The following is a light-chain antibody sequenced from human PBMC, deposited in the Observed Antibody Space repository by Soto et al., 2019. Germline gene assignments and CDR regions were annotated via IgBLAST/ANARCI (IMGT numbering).Light chain of an antibody. J-gene: IGKJ4*01. CDR3: QKRSNPLT. V-gene: IGKV3-11*01. CDR2: DAS. CDR1: QSVSSY. Sequence: EIVLTQSPATLSLSPGERATLSCRASQSVSSYLAWYQQKPGQAPGLLIYDASNRATGIPARFSGSGSGTDFTLTISSLEPEDFAVYYCQKRSNPLTFGGGTKVEIK.